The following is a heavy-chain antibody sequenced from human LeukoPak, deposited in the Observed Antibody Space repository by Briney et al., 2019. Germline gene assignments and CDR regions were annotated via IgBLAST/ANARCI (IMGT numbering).Heavy chain of an antibody. CDR2: ISGSGGST. V-gene: IGHV3-23*01. CDR1: GFTFSSYA. D-gene: IGHD2-2*01. CDR3: AKDLADIVVVPAADFDY. Sequence: GGSLRLSCAASGFTFSSYAMSWVRQAPGKGLEWVSAISGSGGSTYYADSVKRRFTISRDNSKNTLYLQMNSLRAEDTAVYYCAKDLADIVVVPAADFDYWGQGTLVTVSS. J-gene: IGHJ4*02.